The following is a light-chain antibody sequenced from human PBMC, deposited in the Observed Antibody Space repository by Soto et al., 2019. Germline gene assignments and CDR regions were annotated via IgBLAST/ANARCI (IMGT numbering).Light chain of an antibody. CDR1: QTISSY. V-gene: IGKV1-39*01. J-gene: IGKJ2*01. Sequence: DIQMTQSPSSLCASVGDRITITCRTSQTISSYLNWYQQKPGRAPNLLIYAASSLQSGVSSRFSGSGSGTDFTLTISSLQPEDSATYFCQESLTTLRTFGQGTRLEIK. CDR2: AAS. CDR3: QESLTTLRT.